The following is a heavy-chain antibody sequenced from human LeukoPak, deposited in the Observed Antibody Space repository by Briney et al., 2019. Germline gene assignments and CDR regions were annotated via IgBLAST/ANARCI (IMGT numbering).Heavy chain of an antibody. J-gene: IGHJ5*02. V-gene: IGHV3-23*01. CDR1: GFTLSTYA. Sequence: GGSLRLSCAASGFTLSTYAMNWVRQAPGKGLEWVSGISAGGGSTYYADSVKGRFTISRDNSKNTLYLQMSSLTVEDTAVYYCAKSPRSAADNWFDPWGQGTLVTVSS. D-gene: IGHD6-13*01. CDR3: AKSPRSAADNWFDP. CDR2: ISAGGGST.